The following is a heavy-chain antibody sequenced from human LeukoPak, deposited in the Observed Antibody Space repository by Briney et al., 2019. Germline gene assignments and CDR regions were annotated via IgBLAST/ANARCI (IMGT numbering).Heavy chain of an antibody. D-gene: IGHD6-19*01. Sequence: GASVKVSCKASGYTFTSYGISWVRQAPGQGLEWMGWISAYNGNTNYAQKLQGRVTVTTDTSTSTVYLELRSLRPDDTAVYYCVKDEIIKVTGTNYFYMDVWGKGSSVTVSS. V-gene: IGHV1-18*01. CDR3: VKDEIIKVTGTNYFYMDV. CDR1: GYTFTSYG. J-gene: IGHJ6*03. CDR2: ISAYNGNT.